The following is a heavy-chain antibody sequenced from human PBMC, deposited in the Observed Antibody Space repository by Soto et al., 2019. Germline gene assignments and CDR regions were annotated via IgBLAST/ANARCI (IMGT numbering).Heavy chain of an antibody. CDR1: GYTFINFG. V-gene: IGHV1-18*04. D-gene: IGHD4-4*01. CDR3: ARGRHRNPDY. Sequence: ASVKVSFKTSGYTFINFGITWVRQAPGQGLEWVGKIRGYNGYTNYAPKLQGRVTMTTDTSTSTAYLELRTLRSDDTAVYYCARGRHRNPDYWGQGTLVTVSS. J-gene: IGHJ4*02. CDR2: IRGYNGYT.